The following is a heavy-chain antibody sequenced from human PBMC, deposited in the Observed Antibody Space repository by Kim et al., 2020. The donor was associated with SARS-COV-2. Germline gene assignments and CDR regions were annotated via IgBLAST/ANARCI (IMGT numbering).Heavy chain of an antibody. V-gene: IGHV3-15*01. CDR1: GLNFNNAW. CDR2: IKSKSDGGTT. J-gene: IGHJ4*02. CDR3: TTQGMSPGD. D-gene: IGHD2-8*02. Sequence: GGSLRLSCAASGLNFNNAWMTWVRQAPGKGLEWVARIKSKSDGGTTDYAAPVKGRFTVSRDDSKSTLYLQMNRLRIEDTGVYYCTTQGMSPGDCGQGTLVTVSS.